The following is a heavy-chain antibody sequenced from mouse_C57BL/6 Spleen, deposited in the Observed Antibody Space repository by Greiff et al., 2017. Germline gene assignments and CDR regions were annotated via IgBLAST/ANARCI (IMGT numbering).Heavy chain of an antibody. CDR2: IYPGDGDT. V-gene: IGHV1-82*01. D-gene: IGHD2-3*01. J-gene: IGHJ2*01. CDR3: ARGDGYPYYFDY. CDR1: GYAFSSSW. Sequence: VQLQQSGPELVKPGASVKISCKASGYAFSSSWMNWVKQRPGKGLEWIGRIYPGDGDTNYNVKFKGKATLTADKSSRTAYMQLSSLTYEDSAVYFCARGDGYPYYFDYWGQGTTLTVSS.